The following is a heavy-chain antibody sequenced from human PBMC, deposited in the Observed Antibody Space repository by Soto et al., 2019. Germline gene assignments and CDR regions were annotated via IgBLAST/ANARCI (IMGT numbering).Heavy chain of an antibody. Sequence: QVQLQQSGPGLVKPSQTLSLTCDISGDSVSSNSAAWNWIRQTPSRGLEWLGRTYSRSKWYINYAISVIGRITVNPFTPKDQCALQLNSVTPEDTVFDYGARGSWDDVTGHDYMDVWGKGTTGTFS. CDR2: TYSRSKWYI. J-gene: IGHJ6*03. D-gene: IGHD5-12*01. CDR3: ARGSWDDVTGHDYMDV. V-gene: IGHV6-1*01. CDR1: GDSVSSNSAA.